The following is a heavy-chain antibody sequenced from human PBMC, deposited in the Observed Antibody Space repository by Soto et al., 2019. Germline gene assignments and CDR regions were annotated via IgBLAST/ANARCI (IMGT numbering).Heavy chain of an antibody. Sequence: SETLSLTCTVSGGSISSSSYYWGWIRQPPGKGLEWIGSIYYSGSTYYNPSLKSRVTISVDTSKNQFSLKLSSVTAADTAVYYCARETHYYGSGNAFDIWGQGTMVTVSS. J-gene: IGHJ3*02. D-gene: IGHD3-10*01. CDR3: ARETHYYGSGNAFDI. CDR2: IYYSGST. V-gene: IGHV4-39*02. CDR1: GGSISSSSYY.